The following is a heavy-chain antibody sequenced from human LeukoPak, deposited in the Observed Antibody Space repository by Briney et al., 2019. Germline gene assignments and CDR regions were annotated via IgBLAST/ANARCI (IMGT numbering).Heavy chain of an antibody. D-gene: IGHD3-22*01. Sequence: PSETLSLTCTVSGGSISSGDYYWSWIRQPPGKGLEWIGYIYYSGSTNYNPSLKSRVTISVDASKNQFSLKLSSVTAADTAVYYCARTYYYDSSGLDDAFDIWGQGTMVTVSS. CDR1: GGSISSGDYY. CDR3: ARTYYYDSSGLDDAFDI. J-gene: IGHJ3*02. CDR2: IYYSGST. V-gene: IGHV4-61*08.